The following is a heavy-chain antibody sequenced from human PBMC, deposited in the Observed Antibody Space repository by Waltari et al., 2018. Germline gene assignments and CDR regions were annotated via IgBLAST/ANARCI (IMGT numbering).Heavy chain of an antibody. Sequence: EVQLVQSGAEVKKPGATVKISCKASGYTFTDYYMHWVQQAPGKGLEWMGRVDPEDGETIYAEKFQGRVTITADTSTDTAYMELSSLRSEDTAVYYCASDGYYYDSSGYRGAFDIWGQGTMVTVSS. CDR1: GYTFTDYY. CDR2: VDPEDGET. J-gene: IGHJ3*02. V-gene: IGHV1-69-2*01. D-gene: IGHD3-22*01. CDR3: ASDGYYYDSSGYRGAFDI.